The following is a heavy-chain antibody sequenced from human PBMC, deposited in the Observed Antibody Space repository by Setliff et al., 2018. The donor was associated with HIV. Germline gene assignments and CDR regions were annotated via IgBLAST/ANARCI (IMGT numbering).Heavy chain of an antibody. Sequence: PSETLSPTCTVSGASISSSSHHWAWIRQPPGKGLEYIGNIYYTGSTHHNPSLESRVATSVDTSKNQFSLKLSSVTAADTAVYYCARIVRWELVATSTFFYYYMDVWGKGTTVTVSS. J-gene: IGHJ6*03. V-gene: IGHV4-39*01. CDR3: ARIVRWELVATSTFFYYYMDV. CDR2: IYYTGST. D-gene: IGHD1-26*01. CDR1: GASISSSSHH.